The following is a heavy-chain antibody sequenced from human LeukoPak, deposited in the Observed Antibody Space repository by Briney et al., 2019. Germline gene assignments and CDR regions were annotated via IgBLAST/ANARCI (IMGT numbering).Heavy chain of an antibody. Sequence: SETRSLTCTVSGDSISSSDYYWGWIRQPPGKGLEWIGSMSYSGSTDYNPPLKSRVTISVDTSKNQFSLKLTSVTAADTAVYYCARCLHYDFLTGYSHFDYWGQGTLVTVSS. J-gene: IGHJ4*02. CDR2: MSYSGST. D-gene: IGHD3-9*01. V-gene: IGHV4-39*01. CDR3: ARCLHYDFLTGYSHFDY. CDR1: GDSISSSDYY.